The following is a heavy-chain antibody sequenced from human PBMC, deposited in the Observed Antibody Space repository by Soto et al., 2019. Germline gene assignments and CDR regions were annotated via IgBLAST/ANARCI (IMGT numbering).Heavy chain of an antibody. D-gene: IGHD6-19*01. Sequence: SETLSLTCTFPGCSISSYYWSWIRQPPGKGLEWIGYIYYGGSTNYNPSLKSRVTISVDTSKNQFSLKLSFVTAADTAVYYCARGSGPENWFDPWGQGTLVTVS. J-gene: IGHJ5*02. CDR1: GCSISSYY. V-gene: IGHV4-59*01. CDR2: IYYGGST. CDR3: ARGSGPENWFDP.